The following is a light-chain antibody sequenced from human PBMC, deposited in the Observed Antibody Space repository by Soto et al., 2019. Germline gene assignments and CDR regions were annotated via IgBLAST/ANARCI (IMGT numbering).Light chain of an antibody. CDR1: QSVSSN. V-gene: IGKV3-15*01. Sequence: EIVMTQSPATVSVSPGERPTLSCRASQSVSSNLAWYQQKPGQAPRLLMYGASTRDTGIPARFSGSGSGTEFTLTISSLQSEDFGVYYCQYYDSFRTFGQGTKVEI. CDR2: GAS. CDR3: QYYDSFRT. J-gene: IGKJ1*01.